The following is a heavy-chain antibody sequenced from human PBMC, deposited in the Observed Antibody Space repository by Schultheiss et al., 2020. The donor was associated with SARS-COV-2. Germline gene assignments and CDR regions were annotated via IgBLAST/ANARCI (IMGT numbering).Heavy chain of an antibody. Sequence: GESLKISCAASGFTFSSYAMHWVRQAPGKGLEWVAVISYDGNIKYYVDSVKGRFTVSRDNSKNTLYLQMNSLRVEDTAVYYCARGALYCSGTSCHPLDYWGQGILVPVSS. J-gene: IGHJ4*02. D-gene: IGHD2-2*01. CDR2: ISYDGNIK. CDR1: GFTFSSYA. CDR3: ARGALYCSGTSCHPLDY. V-gene: IGHV3-30*04.